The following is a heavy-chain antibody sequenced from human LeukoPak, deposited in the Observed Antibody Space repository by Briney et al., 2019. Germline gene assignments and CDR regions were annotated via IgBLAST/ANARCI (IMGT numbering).Heavy chain of an antibody. CDR1: GGSISSSSYY. CDR3: ARGLDSSGYREYYFDY. J-gene: IGHJ4*02. CDR2: IYYSGST. V-gene: IGHV4-39*07. D-gene: IGHD3-22*01. Sequence: SETLSLTCTVSGGSISSSSYYWGWIRQPPGKGLEWIGSIYYSGSTYYNPSLKSRVTISVDTSKNQFSLKLSSVTAADTAVYYCARGLDSSGYREYYFDYWGQGTLVTVSS.